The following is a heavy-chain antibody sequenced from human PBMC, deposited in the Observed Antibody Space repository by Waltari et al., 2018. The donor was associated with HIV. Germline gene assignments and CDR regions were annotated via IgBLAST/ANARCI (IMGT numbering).Heavy chain of an antibody. J-gene: IGHJ6*02. V-gene: IGHV3-48*02. CDR2: ISSSSSTI. Sequence: EVQLVESGGGLVQPGGSLRLSCAASGFTFSSYSMNWVRQAPGKGLEWVSYISSSSSTIYYADSVKGRFTISRDNAKNSLYLQMNSLRDEDTAVYYCARGGEIRGPSYYYGMDVWGQGTTVTVSS. CDR3: ARGGEIRGPSYYYGMDV. CDR1: GFTFSSYS. D-gene: IGHD3-10*01.